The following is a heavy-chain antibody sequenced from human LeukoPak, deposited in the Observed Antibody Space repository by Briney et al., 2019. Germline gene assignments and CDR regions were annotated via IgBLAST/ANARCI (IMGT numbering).Heavy chain of an antibody. CDR2: INHSGST. D-gene: IGHD6-19*01. Sequence: SETLSLTCAVYGGSFSGNYWTWIRQPPGEGLEWIGEINHSGSTKYNPSLKSRVTISVDTSKNQFSLKLSSVTAADTAVYYCARGGRGWPAGGSFDYWGQGTLVTVSS. V-gene: IGHV4-34*01. J-gene: IGHJ4*02. CDR1: GGSFSGNY. CDR3: ARGGRGWPAGGSFDY.